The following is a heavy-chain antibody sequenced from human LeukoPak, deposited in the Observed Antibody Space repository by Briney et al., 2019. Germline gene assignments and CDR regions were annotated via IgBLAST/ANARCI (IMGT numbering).Heavy chain of an antibody. CDR2: ISSSSSYI. V-gene: IGHV3-21*01. Sequence: GGSLRLSCAASGFTFSSYSMNWVRHAPGKGLEWVSSISSSSSYIYYADSVKGRFTISRDNAKNSLYLQMNSLRAEDTAVYYCARDAPTIRGDYWGQGTLVTVSS. CDR3: ARDAPTIRGDY. J-gene: IGHJ4*02. CDR1: GFTFSSYS. D-gene: IGHD1-14*01.